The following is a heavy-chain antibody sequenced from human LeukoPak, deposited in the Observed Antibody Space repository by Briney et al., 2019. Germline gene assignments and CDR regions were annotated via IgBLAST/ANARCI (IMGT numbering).Heavy chain of an antibody. CDR1: GFTFSSDS. V-gene: IGHV3-21*01. J-gene: IGHJ4*02. D-gene: IGHD3-10*01. CDR2: ISSSSSYI. CDR3: ARDRLLWFGELLENDY. Sequence: PGGSLRLSCAASGFTFSSDSNNWFRQAPGRELLWVSSISSSSSYIYYADSLKGRFTISRDKAKNSLYLQMNSLRAEDTAVYYCARDRLLWFGELLENDYWGQGTLVTVSS.